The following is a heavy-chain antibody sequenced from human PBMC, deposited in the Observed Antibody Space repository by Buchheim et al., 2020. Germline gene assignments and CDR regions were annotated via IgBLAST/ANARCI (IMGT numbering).Heavy chain of an antibody. D-gene: IGHD5-24*01. J-gene: IGHJ3*02. V-gene: IGHV4-34*01. Sequence: QVQLQQWGAGLLKPSETLSLTCAVYGGSFSGYYWSWIRQPPGKGLEWIGEINHSGSINYNPSLKSRVTISVDTSKNQFSLKLTSVTAADTAVYYCAREGDGYNYAFDIWGQGT. CDR1: GGSFSGYY. CDR3: AREGDGYNYAFDI. CDR2: INHSGSI.